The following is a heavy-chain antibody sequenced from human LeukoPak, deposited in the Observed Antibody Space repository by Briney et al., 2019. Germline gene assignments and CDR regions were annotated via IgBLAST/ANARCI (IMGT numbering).Heavy chain of an antibody. D-gene: IGHD2-21*01. V-gene: IGHV4-59*02. CDR1: GGFATYYC. J-gene: IGHJ6*02. Sequence: SETLSLACAVSGGFATYYCWSWIRQSSGKGLEWIGSVCSSGNTKYSPALKSRVTISRDTSRDQFSLKMTSVTAADTAMYYCARDLASTGPYWYGLDVWGQGTAVTVSS. CDR3: ARDLASTGPYWYGLDV. CDR2: VCSSGNT.